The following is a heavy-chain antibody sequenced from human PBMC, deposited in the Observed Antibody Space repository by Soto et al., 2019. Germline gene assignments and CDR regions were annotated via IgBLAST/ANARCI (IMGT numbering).Heavy chain of an antibody. V-gene: IGHV1-18*04. CDR3: ARGSSSSTPHYYDYGMDV. Sequence: GASVKVSCKASGSTFTSYGISWVRQAPGQGLEWMGWISAYNGNTNYAQKLQGRVTMTTDTSKSTAYMELRSLRSDDTAVYYCARGSSSSTPHYYDYGMDVWGQGTTVTGSS. J-gene: IGHJ6*02. CDR1: GSTFTSYG. CDR2: ISAYNGNT. D-gene: IGHD6-13*01.